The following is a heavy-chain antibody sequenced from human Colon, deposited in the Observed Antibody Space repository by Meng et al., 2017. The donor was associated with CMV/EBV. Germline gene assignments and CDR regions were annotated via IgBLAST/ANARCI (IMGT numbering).Heavy chain of an antibody. D-gene: IGHD1-7*01. V-gene: IGHV3-9*01. Sequence: SCAASGFTFGDYAMHWVRQAPGKGLEWVSSITWNSGRTGYVDSVEGRFTISRDNAKNSLYLQMNGLRAEDTALYYCAKDISPVGGTTGYHGMDVWGQGTTVTVSS. CDR1: GFTFGDYA. CDR3: AKDISPVGGTTGYHGMDV. CDR2: ITWNSGRT. J-gene: IGHJ6*02.